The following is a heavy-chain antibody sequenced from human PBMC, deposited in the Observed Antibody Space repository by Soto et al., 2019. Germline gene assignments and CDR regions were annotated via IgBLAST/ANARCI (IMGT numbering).Heavy chain of an antibody. CDR2: INPSGGST. CDR3: ARVGYSYGALDY. CDR1: GYTFTSYY. V-gene: IGHV1-46*01. J-gene: IGHJ4*02. D-gene: IGHD5-18*01. Sequence: ASVKVSCKASGYTFTSYYMHWERQAPGQGLEWMGIINPSGGSTSYAQKFQGRVTMTRDTSTSTVYMGLSSLRSEDTAVYYCARVGYSYGALDYWGQGTLVPVSS.